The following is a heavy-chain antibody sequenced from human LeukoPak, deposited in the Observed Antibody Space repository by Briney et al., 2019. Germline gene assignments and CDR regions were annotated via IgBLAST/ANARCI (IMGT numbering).Heavy chain of an antibody. CDR1: GGSISSGDYY. V-gene: IGHV4-30-4*01. Sequence: SETLPLTCTVSGGSISSGDYYWSWIRQPPGKGLEWIGYIYYSGSTYYNPSLKSRVTISVDTSKNQFSLKLSSVTAADTAVYYCARGTYGTDAFDIWGQGTMVTVSS. CDR2: IYYSGST. J-gene: IGHJ3*02. CDR3: ARGTYGTDAFDI. D-gene: IGHD4-17*01.